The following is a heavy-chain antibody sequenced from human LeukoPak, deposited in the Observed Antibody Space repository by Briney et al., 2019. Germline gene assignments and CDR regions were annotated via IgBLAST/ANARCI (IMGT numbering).Heavy chain of an antibody. CDR1: GFTFSTYA. V-gene: IGHV3-23*01. CDR3: AKDFFTTVLWGGEFDC. CDR2: INNSGRDT. Sequence: PGGSLRLSCAASGFTFSTYAMSWVRQAPGKGLEWVSVINNSGRDTYYADSVKGRSTVSRDNSKNTLYLQMNSLTTDDTAVYYCAKDFFTTVLWGGEFDCWGQGALVTVSS. J-gene: IGHJ4*02. D-gene: IGHD3-10*01.